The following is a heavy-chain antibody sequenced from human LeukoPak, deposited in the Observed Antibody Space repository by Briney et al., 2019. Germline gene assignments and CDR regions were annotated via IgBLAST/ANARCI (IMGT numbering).Heavy chain of an antibody. D-gene: IGHD2-15*01. Sequence: GGSLRLSCAASGFTFSSYGMHWVRQAPGNGLEWVAFIRYDGSNKYYADSVKGRFTISRDNSKNTLYLQMNSLRAEDTAVYYCARYSPYYYYGMDVWGQGTTVTVSS. J-gene: IGHJ6*02. CDR3: ARYSPYYYYGMDV. V-gene: IGHV3-30*02. CDR2: IRYDGSNK. CDR1: GFTFSSYG.